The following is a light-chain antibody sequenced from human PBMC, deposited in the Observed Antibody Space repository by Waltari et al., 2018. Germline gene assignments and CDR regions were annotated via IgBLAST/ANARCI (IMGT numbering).Light chain of an antibody. CDR3: QHYLRLPVT. Sequence: SCRASQSVSRALAWYQQKPGQAPRLLIYGASTRATCIPDRFSGSCSGTDFSLTISRLEPDDFAIYYCQHYLRLPVTFGQGTTVEI. V-gene: IGKV3-20*01. CDR1: QSVSRA. CDR2: GAS. J-gene: IGKJ1*01.